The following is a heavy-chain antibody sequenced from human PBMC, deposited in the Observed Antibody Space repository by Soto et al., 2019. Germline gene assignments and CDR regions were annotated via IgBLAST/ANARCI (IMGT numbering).Heavy chain of an antibody. Sequence: PSEMLSLTCAVSGGSISSYYWSCIRQHKEQGLEWIGKIIHSGSTNYNPSLKSRVTISVDKSKNQFSLKLDSVTAADTAVYYCARWSPSVSLAGSENNYFDTWGQGIMVTVSS. CDR2: IIHSGST. J-gene: IGHJ5*02. CDR1: GGSISSYY. CDR3: ARWSPSVSLAGSENNYFDT. D-gene: IGHD4-4*01. V-gene: IGHV4-59*12.